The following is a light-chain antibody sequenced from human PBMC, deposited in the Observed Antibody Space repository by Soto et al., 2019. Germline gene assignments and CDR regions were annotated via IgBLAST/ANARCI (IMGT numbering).Light chain of an antibody. CDR1: QSVSSN. Sequence: EIVMTQSPATLSVSPGERATLSCRASQSVSSNLAWYQQKPGQAPRLLIYGASTRATSIPARFSGSGSGTEFTLTISSLQSEDFAAYYCQQYNNWPPYTFGQGTKLEIK. CDR2: GAS. J-gene: IGKJ2*01. CDR3: QQYNNWPPYT. V-gene: IGKV3-15*01.